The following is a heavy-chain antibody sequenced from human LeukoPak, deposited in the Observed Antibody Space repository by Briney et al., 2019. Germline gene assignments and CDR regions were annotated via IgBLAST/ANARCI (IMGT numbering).Heavy chain of an antibody. D-gene: IGHD5-18*01. CDR1: GYTFTGYY. CDR2: INPNSGGT. CDR3: ARHAVDTATTDY. J-gene: IGHJ4*02. V-gene: IGHV1-2*02. Sequence: ASVKVSCKASGYTFTGYYMHWVRQAPGQGLEWMGWINPNSGGTDYAQKFQGRVTMTRDTSISTAYMELSRLGSDDTAVYYCARHAVDTATTDYWGQGTLVTVSS.